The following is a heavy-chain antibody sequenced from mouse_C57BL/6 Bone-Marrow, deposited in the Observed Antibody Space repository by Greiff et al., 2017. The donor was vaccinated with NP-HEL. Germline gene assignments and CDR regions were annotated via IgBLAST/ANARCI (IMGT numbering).Heavy chain of an antibody. CDR2: SRNKANDYTT. Sequence: EVKLVESGGGLVQPGRSLRLSCATSGFTFSDFYMEWVRQAPGKGLEWIAASRNKANDYTTEYSASVKGRFIVSRDTSQSILYLQMNALRAEDTAIYYCARAIYDGYYGYAMDYWGQGTSVTVSS. V-gene: IGHV7-1*01. CDR1: GFTFSDFY. J-gene: IGHJ4*01. CDR3: ARAIYDGYYGYAMDY. D-gene: IGHD2-3*01.